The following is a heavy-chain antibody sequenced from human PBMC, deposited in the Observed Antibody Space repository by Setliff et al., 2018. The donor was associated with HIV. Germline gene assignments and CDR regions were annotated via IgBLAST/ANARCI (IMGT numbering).Heavy chain of an antibody. CDR1: GYTFTSYY. Sequence: GASVKVSCKASGYTFTSYYMHWVRQAPGQGLEWMGWISPYDLSERTSQKFRGRVTMTRDTSINAAYLDLSGLTSDDTAVYYCARQFSNSFDSWGQGTLVTVSS. J-gene: IGHJ4*02. V-gene: IGHV1-2*02. D-gene: IGHD7-27*01. CDR2: ISPYDLSE. CDR3: ARQFSNSFDS.